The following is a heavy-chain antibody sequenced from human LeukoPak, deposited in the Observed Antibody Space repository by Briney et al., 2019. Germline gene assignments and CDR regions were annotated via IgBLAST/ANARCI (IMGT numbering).Heavy chain of an antibody. D-gene: IGHD2-2*01. Sequence: GRCLTLSCAVAGFSFSSYCMRCVSQAAGKGREWVAVISFDGSNTNHADSVKGPFTTSTDNSKHTLYLRMNSLRAEDTAVYYCAKAVLWGRLVPAAGIDYWGQGTLVTVSS. J-gene: IGHJ4*02. V-gene: IGHV3-30*18. CDR1: GFSFSSYC. CDR2: ISFDGSNT. CDR3: AKAVLWGRLVPAAGIDY.